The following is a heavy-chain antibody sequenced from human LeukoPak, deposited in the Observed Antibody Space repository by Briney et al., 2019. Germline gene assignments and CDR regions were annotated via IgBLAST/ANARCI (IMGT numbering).Heavy chain of an antibody. CDR3: ASISGYGSGSTNYYHYGMDV. Sequence: ASVKVSCKASGYTFTSYGISWVRQAPGQGLEWMGWISAYNGNTNYAQKLQGRVTMTTDTSTSTAYMELRSLRSDDTAVYYCASISGYGSGSTNYYHYGMDVWGQGTTVTVSS. J-gene: IGHJ6*02. D-gene: IGHD3-10*01. CDR2: ISAYNGNT. CDR1: GYTFTSYG. V-gene: IGHV1-18*01.